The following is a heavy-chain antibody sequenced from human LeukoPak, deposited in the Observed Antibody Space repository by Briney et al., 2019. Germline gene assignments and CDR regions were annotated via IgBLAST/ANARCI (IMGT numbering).Heavy chain of an antibody. CDR1: GGAISSSSYY. D-gene: IGHD3-10*01. Sequence: PSETLSLTCTVSGGAISSSSYYWGWIRQPPGKGLEWIGNISYSGSTYYNPSLKSRVTISVDSSKNQFSLKLSSVTAADTAVYYCARHKSYYYGSGSYFPDYGGQGTLVTVSS. CDR2: ISYSGST. V-gene: IGHV4-39*01. J-gene: IGHJ4*02. CDR3: ARHKSYYYGSGSYFPDY.